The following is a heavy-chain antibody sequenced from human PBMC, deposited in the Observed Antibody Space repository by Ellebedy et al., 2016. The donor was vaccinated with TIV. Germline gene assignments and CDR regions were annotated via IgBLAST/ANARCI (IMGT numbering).Heavy chain of an antibody. CDR2: IDSDGSTT. CDR1: GFTFRHYW. J-gene: IGHJ2*01. D-gene: IGHD7-27*01. Sequence: GGSLRLXXAGSGFTFRHYWMHWVRQPPGKGLVWVSRIDSDGSTTNYADSVKGRFTISRDNTANILYLKMNSLGAEDTAVYYCARDLGISPGLWGRGTLVTASS. V-gene: IGHV3-74*01. CDR3: ARDLGISPGL.